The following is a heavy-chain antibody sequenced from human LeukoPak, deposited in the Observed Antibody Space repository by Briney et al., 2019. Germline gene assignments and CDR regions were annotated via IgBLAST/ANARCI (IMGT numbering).Heavy chain of an antibody. Sequence: GGSLRLSCAASGFTFSSYAMTWVRQAPGKGLEWVSAISGSGGNTYYADSVKGRFTISRDTSKNTLYLQMNSLRAEDTAVYYCATNRGSTSWPGRSLSFDYWGQGTLVTVSS. CDR3: ATNRGSTSWPGRSLSFDY. V-gene: IGHV3-23*01. J-gene: IGHJ4*02. CDR2: ISGSGGNT. D-gene: IGHD2-2*01. CDR1: GFTFSSYA.